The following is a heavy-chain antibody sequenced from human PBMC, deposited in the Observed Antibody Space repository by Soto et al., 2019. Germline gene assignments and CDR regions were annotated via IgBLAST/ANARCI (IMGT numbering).Heavy chain of an antibody. J-gene: IGHJ3*02. D-gene: IGHD1-26*01. CDR2: ISHDGSYK. CDR3: AKGLLAIVGTTLPRDAFNI. Sequence: PCGSLRLSCAASEFSFTTYVMHWVRQAPGKGLEWVAVISHDGSYKYYGDAVKGRFTISRDTSKNAVYLEMNSLRPKDTAVYYCAKGLLAIVGTTLPRDAFNIWGQGTRVTGSS. V-gene: IGHV3-30*18. CDR1: EFSFTTYV.